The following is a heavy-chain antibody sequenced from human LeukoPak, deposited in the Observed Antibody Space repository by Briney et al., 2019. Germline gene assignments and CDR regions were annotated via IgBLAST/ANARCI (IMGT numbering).Heavy chain of an antibody. CDR2: ISSSSSYI. CDR1: EFTFSSYS. CDR3: ATGYSSSSGSLFDY. J-gene: IGHJ4*02. D-gene: IGHD6-6*01. Sequence: GGSLRLYWSASEFTFSSYSMNWVRQALGKGLDLFSSISSSSSYIYYADSVKGRFTMYRDKAKHLVYMQMKSLRAQDTAVYYCATGYSSSSGSLFDYWAQGTLVTDSS. V-gene: IGHV3-21*01.